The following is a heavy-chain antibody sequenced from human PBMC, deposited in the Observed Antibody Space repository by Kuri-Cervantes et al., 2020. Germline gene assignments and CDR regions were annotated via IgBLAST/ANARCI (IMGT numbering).Heavy chain of an antibody. Sequence: GSLRLSCTASGDSITNYYWSWIRQSPGKGLEWIGYIYYSGSTYYNPSLKSLVTISVDTSKNQFSLKLSSVTAADTAVYYCARAGHYYDSSGEYYFDYWGQGTLVTVSS. J-gene: IGHJ4*02. CDR2: IYYSGST. CDR3: ARAGHYYDSSGEYYFDY. V-gene: IGHV4-59*01. CDR1: GDSITNYY. D-gene: IGHD3-22*01.